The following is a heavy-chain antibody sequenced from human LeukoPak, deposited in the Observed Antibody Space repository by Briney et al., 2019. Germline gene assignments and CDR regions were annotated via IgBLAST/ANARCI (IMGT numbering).Heavy chain of an antibody. D-gene: IGHD6-6*01. J-gene: IGHJ5*02. Sequence: ASVKVSCKASGYTFTSYYMHWVRQAPGQGLEWMGIINPSGGSTSYAQKFQGRVTMTRDMSTSTVYMELSSLRSEDTAVYYCARDSGPLIAARPWWFDPWGQGTLVTVSS. V-gene: IGHV1-46*01. CDR2: INPSGGST. CDR1: GYTFTSYY. CDR3: ARDSGPLIAARPWWFDP.